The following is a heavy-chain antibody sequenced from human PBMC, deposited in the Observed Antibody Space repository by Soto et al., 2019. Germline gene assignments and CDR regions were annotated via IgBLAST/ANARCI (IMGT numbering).Heavy chain of an antibody. D-gene: IGHD2-21*02. CDR3: ARRIVVVTALDY. J-gene: IGHJ4*02. V-gene: IGHV1-3*05. Sequence: QVQLVQSGAEEKKPGASVKVSCKASGYTFTSYAMHWVRQAPGQRREWMGWINAGNGNTKYSQKFQGRVTITRDTSARTDYMELSSLSSEDTAVYYCARRIVVVTALDYWGQGTLVTVSS. CDR2: INAGNGNT. CDR1: GYTFTSYA.